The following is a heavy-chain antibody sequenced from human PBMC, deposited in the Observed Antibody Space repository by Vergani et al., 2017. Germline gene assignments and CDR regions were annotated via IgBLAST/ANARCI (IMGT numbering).Heavy chain of an antibody. Sequence: QVQLVQSGAEVKKPGSSVKVSCKASGGTFSSYAISWVRQAPGQGLEWMGGIITIFGTANYAQKFQGRVTITADESTSTAYMELSSLRSEDTAVYYCARVGDGFLEWSLAFDIWGQGTMVTVSS. D-gene: IGHD3-3*01. CDR3: ARVGDGFLEWSLAFDI. J-gene: IGHJ3*02. CDR2: IITIFGTA. V-gene: IGHV1-69*01. CDR1: GGTFSSYA.